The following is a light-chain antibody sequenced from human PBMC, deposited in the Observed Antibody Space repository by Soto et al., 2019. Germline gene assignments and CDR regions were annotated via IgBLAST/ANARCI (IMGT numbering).Light chain of an antibody. V-gene: IGLV2-23*01. CDR1: SSDVGSYNL. Sequence: QSALTQPASVSGSPGQSITISCTGTSSDVGSYNLVSWYQQHPGKAPKLMIYEGSKRPSGVSKRFSGSKSGNTASLTISGLQAEDEADYYCCSYAGVVFGGGTKVTVL. CDR2: EGS. J-gene: IGLJ2*01. CDR3: CSYAGVV.